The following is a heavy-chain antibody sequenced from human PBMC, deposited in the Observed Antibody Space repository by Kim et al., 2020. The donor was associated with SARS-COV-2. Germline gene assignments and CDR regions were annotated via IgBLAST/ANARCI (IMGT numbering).Heavy chain of an antibody. J-gene: IGHJ6*02. Sequence: SETLSLTCTVSGGSISSYYWSWIRQPPGKGLEWIGYIYYSGSTNYNPSLKSRVTISVDTSKNQFSLKLSSVTAADTAVYYCAREGGAAAGPGYYYGMDVWGQGTTVTVSS. CDR3: AREGGAAAGPGYYYGMDV. D-gene: IGHD6-13*01. V-gene: IGHV4-59*01. CDR2: IYYSGST. CDR1: GGSISSYY.